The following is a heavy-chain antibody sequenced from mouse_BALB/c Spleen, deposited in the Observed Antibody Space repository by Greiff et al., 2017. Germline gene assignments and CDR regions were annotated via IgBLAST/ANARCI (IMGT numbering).Heavy chain of an antibody. D-gene: IGHD6-1*01. CDR2: ISSGGSYT. V-gene: IGHV5-6*02. Sequence: DVKLVESGGDLVKPGGSLKLSCAASGFTFSSYGMSWVRQTPDKRLEWVATISSGGSYTYYPDSVKGRFTISRDNAKNTLYLQMSSLKSEDTAMYYCARHEPSYWYFDVWGAGTTVTVSS. J-gene: IGHJ1*01. CDR1: GFTFSSYG. CDR3: ARHEPSYWYFDV.